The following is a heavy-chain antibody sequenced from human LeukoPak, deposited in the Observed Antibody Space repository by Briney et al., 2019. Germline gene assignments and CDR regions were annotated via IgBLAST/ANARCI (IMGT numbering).Heavy chain of an antibody. CDR2: IRSKAYGGTT. D-gene: IGHD3-10*02. CDR3: AELGITMIGGV. Sequence: GGSLRLSCTTSGFTFGDYGMSWVRQAPGKGLEWVGFIRSKAYGGTTENAASVKGRFTISRDDSKSIAYLQMNSLRAEDTAVYYCAELGITMIGGVWGKGTTVTISS. V-gene: IGHV3-49*04. J-gene: IGHJ6*04. CDR1: GFTFGDYG.